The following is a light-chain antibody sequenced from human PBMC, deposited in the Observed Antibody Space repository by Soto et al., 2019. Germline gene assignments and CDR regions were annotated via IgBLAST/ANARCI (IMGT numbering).Light chain of an antibody. Sequence: EVVLTQSPGTLSLSPGERATLSCRASENVSNNYLAWYQQKPGQAPRLLIFGSSDRAAGIPDRFSGSGSGTDFTLTISRLEPEDFAAYYCQQYGSSPPYTFGQGTKLEIK. J-gene: IGKJ2*01. V-gene: IGKV3-20*01. CDR3: QQYGSSPPYT. CDR1: ENVSNNY. CDR2: GSS.